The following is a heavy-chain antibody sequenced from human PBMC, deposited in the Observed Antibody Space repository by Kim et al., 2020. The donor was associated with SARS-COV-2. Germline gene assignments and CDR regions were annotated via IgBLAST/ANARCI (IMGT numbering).Heavy chain of an antibody. CDR2: VSISGDIT. Sequence: GGSLRLSCAASGFTFSDHGMSWVRQSPGKGLEWISIVSISGDITYYTDSVKGRFTISRDNSQATVYLQMNSPRVEDTGVYYCAKLSWLLDAGPYYFDSWGLGTLVTVSS. J-gene: IGHJ4*02. V-gene: IGHV3-23*01. CDR3: AKLSWLLDAGPYYFDS. D-gene: IGHD3-9*01. CDR1: GFTFSDHG.